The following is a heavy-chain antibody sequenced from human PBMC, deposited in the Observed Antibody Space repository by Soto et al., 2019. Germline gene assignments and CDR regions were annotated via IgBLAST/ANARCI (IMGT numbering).Heavy chain of an antibody. CDR2: INAGNGNT. Sequence: QVQLVQSGAEEKKPGASVKVSCKASGYTFTSYAMHWVRQAPGQRLESMGWINAGNGNTKNSQKFQGRVTITRDTSASTAYMELGSLRSEDTAVYYCASDKRIAFDYWGQGTLVTVSS. CDR3: ASDKRIAFDY. V-gene: IGHV1-3*05. J-gene: IGHJ4*02. CDR1: GYTFTSYA.